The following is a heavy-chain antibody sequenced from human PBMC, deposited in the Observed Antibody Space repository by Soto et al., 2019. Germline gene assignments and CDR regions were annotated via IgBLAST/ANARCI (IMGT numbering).Heavy chain of an antibody. D-gene: IGHD3-3*01. V-gene: IGHV6-1*01. J-gene: IGHJ4*02. CDR3: AKAGTTVFGRHPHFDY. CDR1: GDSVSRNSAA. CDR2: TFYRSKWYN. Sequence: PSQTLSLTCAISGDSVSRNSAAWNWIRQPLSRGLEWLGRTFYRSKWYNDYAVSVKSRIAIKPDTSKNQFSLQLNSVTPEDTAVSFCAKAGTTVFGRHPHFDYWGQGIMVTVSS.